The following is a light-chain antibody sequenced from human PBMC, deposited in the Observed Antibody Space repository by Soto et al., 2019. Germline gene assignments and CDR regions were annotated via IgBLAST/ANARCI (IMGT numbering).Light chain of an antibody. CDR3: ETWDSNTHTV. J-gene: IGLJ3*02. CDR1: SGHSSYI. V-gene: IGLV4-60*02. CDR2: LEGSGSY. Sequence: QLVLTQSSSASASLGSSVKLTCTLSSGHSSYIIAWHQQQPGKAPRYLMKLEGSGSYNKGSGVPDRFSGSSSGADRYLTISNPQFADEADYYCETWDSNTHTVFGGGTKLTVL.